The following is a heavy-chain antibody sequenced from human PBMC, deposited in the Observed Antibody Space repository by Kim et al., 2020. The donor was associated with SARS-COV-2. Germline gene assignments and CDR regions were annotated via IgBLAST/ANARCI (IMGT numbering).Heavy chain of an antibody. J-gene: IGHJ4*02. V-gene: IGHV1-2*02. CDR3: ARDPGYASGSFDF. D-gene: IGHD3-10*01. Sequence: YEQNFHGRSTMTRDTSISTAYMELSRLRSDDTAVYYCARDPGYASGSFDFWGQGTLVTVSS.